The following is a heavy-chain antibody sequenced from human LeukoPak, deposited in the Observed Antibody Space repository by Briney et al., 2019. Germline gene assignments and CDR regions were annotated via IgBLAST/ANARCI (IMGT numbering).Heavy chain of an antibody. J-gene: IGHJ3*02. V-gene: IGHV3-21*01. CDR1: GFTFSSYS. Sequence: PGGSLRLSCAASGFTFSSYSMNWVRQAPGKGLEWVSSISSSSSYIYYADSVKGRFTISRANAKNSLYLQMNSLRAEDTAVYYCARAQAAYCGGDCYSPNDAFDIWGQGTMVTVSS. CDR2: ISSSSSYI. D-gene: IGHD2-21*02. CDR3: ARAQAAYCGGDCYSPNDAFDI.